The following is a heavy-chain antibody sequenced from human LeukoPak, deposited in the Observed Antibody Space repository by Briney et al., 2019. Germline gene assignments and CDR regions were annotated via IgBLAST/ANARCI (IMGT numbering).Heavy chain of an antibody. V-gene: IGHV3-21*01. CDR2: ISSSSSYI. Sequence: PGGSLRLSCAASGFTFSSYSMNWVRQAPGKGLEWVSSISSSSSYIYYADSVKGRFTISRDNAKNSLYLQMNSLRAEDTAVYYCARDFVAVAGTHYFDHWGQGTLVTVSS. CDR3: ARDFVAVAGTHYFDH. D-gene: IGHD6-19*01. J-gene: IGHJ4*02. CDR1: GFTFSSYS.